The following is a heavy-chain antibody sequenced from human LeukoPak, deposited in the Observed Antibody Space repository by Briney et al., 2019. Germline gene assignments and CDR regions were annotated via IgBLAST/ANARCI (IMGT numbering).Heavy chain of an antibody. V-gene: IGHV1-69*04. CDR1: GGTFSSYA. CDR2: IIPILGIA. D-gene: IGHD3-22*01. Sequence: SVKVSCKASGGTFSSYAISWVRQAPGQGLEWMGRIIPILGIANYAQKFQGRVTITADKSTSTAYMELSSLRSEDTAVYYCARGMGYDSSGPFQDYRGQGTLVTVSS. CDR3: ARGMGYDSSGPFQDY. J-gene: IGHJ4*02.